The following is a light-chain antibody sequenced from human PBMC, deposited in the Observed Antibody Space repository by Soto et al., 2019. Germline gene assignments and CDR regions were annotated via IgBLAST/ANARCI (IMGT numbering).Light chain of an antibody. CDR2: EVS. J-gene: IGLJ2*01. CDR3: SSYAGSNNLV. CDR1: SSDVGGYNY. Sequence: QSALTQPPSASGSPGQSVTISCTGTSSDVGGYNYVSCYQQHPGKAPKLMIYEVSKRPSGVPDRFSGSKSGNTAYLTVSGLQAEDEADYYCSSYAGSNNLVFGGGTKVTVL. V-gene: IGLV2-8*01.